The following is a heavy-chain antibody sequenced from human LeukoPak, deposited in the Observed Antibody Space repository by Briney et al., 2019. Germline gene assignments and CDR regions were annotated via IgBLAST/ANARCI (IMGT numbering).Heavy chain of an antibody. V-gene: IGHV3-30*02. CDR1: GFTFTSYG. Sequence: GGSLRLSCAASGFTFTSYGMHWVRQAPGKGLEWVAFIQYDGSDKYYTDSVKGRFIISRDNSKNTLYLQMNSLRAEDTAVYYCARVFWYDSSFDYWGQGTLVTVSS. CDR2: IQYDGSDK. J-gene: IGHJ4*02. D-gene: IGHD3-22*01. CDR3: ARVFWYDSSFDY.